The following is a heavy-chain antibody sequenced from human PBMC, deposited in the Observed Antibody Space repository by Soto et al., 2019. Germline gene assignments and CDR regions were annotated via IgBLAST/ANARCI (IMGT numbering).Heavy chain of an antibody. CDR3: ARGSTVLRFLEWLLDY. Sequence: GAGVKVSCKASGYTFTGYGISWVRQAPGQGLEWMGWISAYNGNTNYAQKLQGRVTMTTDTSTSTAYMELRSLRSDDTAVYYCARGSTVLRFLEWLLDYWGQGTLVTVSS. CDR1: GYTFTGYG. V-gene: IGHV1-18*04. D-gene: IGHD3-3*01. J-gene: IGHJ4*02. CDR2: ISAYNGNT.